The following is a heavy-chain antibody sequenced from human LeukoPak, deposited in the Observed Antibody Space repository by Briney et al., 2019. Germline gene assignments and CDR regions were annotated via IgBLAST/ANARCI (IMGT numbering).Heavy chain of an antibody. CDR2: IYSGGST. D-gene: IGHD1-26*01. Sequence: GGSLRLSCAASGFTVSSNYMSWVRQAPGKGLEWVSVIYSGGSTYYADSVKGRFTISKDYSKNTVYLEMNSLTTEDTAVYFCARDLRGHFSTDYWGQGTLVTVSS. J-gene: IGHJ4*02. CDR1: GFTVSSNY. V-gene: IGHV3-53*05. CDR3: ARDLRGHFSTDY.